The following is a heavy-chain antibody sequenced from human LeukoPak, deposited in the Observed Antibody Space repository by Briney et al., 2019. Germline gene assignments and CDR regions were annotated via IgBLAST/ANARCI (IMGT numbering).Heavy chain of an antibody. J-gene: IGHJ5*02. CDR2: INSDGSST. CDR3: AREDYSSSWYHVKITSWFDP. V-gene: IGHV3-74*01. D-gene: IGHD6-13*01. CDR1: GFTFSSYW. Sequence: GGSLRLSCAASGFTFSSYWMHWVRQAPGKGLVWVSRINSDGSSTSYADSVKGRFTISRDNAKNTLYLQMNSLRAEDTAVYYCAREDYSSSWYHVKITSWFDPWGQGTLVTVSS.